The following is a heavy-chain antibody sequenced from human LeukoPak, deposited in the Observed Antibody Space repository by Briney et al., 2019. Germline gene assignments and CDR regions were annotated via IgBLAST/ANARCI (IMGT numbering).Heavy chain of an antibody. CDR2: IYYSGST. J-gene: IGHJ5*02. V-gene: IGHV4-39*01. Sequence: SETLSLTCTVSGGSISSSSYYWGWIRQPPGKGLEWIGSIYYSGSTYYNPSLKSRVTISVDTSKNQFSLKLSSVTAADTAVYYCARQPLVGNNWFDPWGQGTLVTVSS. CDR1: GGSISSSSYY. D-gene: IGHD1-26*01. CDR3: ARQPLVGNNWFDP.